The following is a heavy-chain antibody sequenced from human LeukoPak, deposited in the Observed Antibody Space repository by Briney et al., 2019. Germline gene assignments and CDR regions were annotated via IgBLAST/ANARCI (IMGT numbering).Heavy chain of an antibody. CDR2: IYSSGST. J-gene: IGHJ5*02. D-gene: IGHD3-10*01. V-gene: IGHV4-4*07. CDR1: GDSISGYY. Sequence: PSETLSLTCTVSGDSISGYYWSWIRQPAGKGLEWIGRIYSSGSTKYNPSLKSRVTMSVDTSKNQFSLKLSSMTAADTAVYYCARDRGYYYGSGVFDPWGQGTLVTVSS. CDR3: ARDRGYYYGSGVFDP.